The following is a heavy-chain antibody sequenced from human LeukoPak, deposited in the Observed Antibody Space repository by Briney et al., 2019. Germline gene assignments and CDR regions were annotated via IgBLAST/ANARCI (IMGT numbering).Heavy chain of an antibody. CDR1: GFTFSSYA. D-gene: IGHD2-2*01. Sequence: PGGSLRLFCAASGFTFSSYAMHWVRQAPGKGLEYVSAISSNGGSTYYANSVKGRFTISRDNSKNTLYLQMGSLRAEDMAVYYCARGYCSSTSCPYYFDYWGQGTLVTVSS. V-gene: IGHV3-64*01. CDR3: ARGYCSSTSCPYYFDY. J-gene: IGHJ4*02. CDR2: ISSNGGST.